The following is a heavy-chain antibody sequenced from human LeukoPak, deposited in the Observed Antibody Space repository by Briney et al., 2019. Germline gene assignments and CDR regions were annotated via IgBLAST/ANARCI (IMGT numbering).Heavy chain of an antibody. Sequence: PSETLSLTCTVSGGSINNYCWTWIRQPAGKGLEWIGRIYSSGKTNYNPSLKSRVTMSVDTSNNQLSLMMTSVTAADTAVFYCARTPQGDNYFDYWGQGHLVTVSS. CDR1: GGSINNYC. CDR3: ARTPQGDNYFDY. D-gene: IGHD3-9*01. CDR2: IYSSGKT. V-gene: IGHV4-4*07. J-gene: IGHJ4*02.